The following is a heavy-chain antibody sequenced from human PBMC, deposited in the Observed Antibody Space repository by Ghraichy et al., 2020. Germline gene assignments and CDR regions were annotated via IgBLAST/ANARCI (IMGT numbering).Heavy chain of an antibody. CDR1: GGSISSGGYY. CDR3: AREPYYPYSSSSRGDWFDP. CDR2: IYYSGST. J-gene: IGHJ5*02. V-gene: IGHV4-31*03. D-gene: IGHD6-6*01. Sequence: SETLSLTCTVSGGSISSGGYYWSWIRQHPGKGLEWIGYIYYSGSTYYNPSLKSRVTISVDTSKNQFSLKLSSVTAADTAVYYCAREPYYPYSSSSRGDWFDPWGQGTLVTVSS.